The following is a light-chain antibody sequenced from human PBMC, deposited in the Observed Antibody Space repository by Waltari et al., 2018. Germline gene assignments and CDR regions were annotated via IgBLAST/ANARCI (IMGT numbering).Light chain of an antibody. V-gene: IGKV1-5*03. CDR3: QQYNNYPFT. CDR1: QSISSW. Sequence: TCRASQSISSWLALYQQKPGKAPKLLIYKASSLESGVPSRFSGSGSGTEFTLTISSLQPDDFATYYCQQYNNYPFTFGPGTKVDIK. CDR2: KAS. J-gene: IGKJ3*01.